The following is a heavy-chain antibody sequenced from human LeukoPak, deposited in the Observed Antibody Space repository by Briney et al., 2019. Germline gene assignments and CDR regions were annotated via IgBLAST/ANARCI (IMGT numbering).Heavy chain of an antibody. J-gene: IGHJ4*02. CDR1: GAFINNYY. V-gene: IGHV4-59*01. D-gene: IGHD2-8*01. CDR2: VYHTGAS. CDR3: TRVVNGVHFDY. Sequence: PSETLSLTRSVSGAFINNYYWSWLRQPPGEGVGWIGYVYHTGASGYHPSLKSRVAMSLDTSKNQVSLNLRSVTAADTAVYFCTRVVNGVHFDYWGQGTLVTVSS.